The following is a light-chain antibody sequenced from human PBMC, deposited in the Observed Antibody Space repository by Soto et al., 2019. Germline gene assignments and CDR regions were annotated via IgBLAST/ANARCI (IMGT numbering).Light chain of an antibody. J-gene: IGLJ1*01. V-gene: IGLV2-11*01. CDR1: SSDVGGYNY. CDR2: DVS. CDR3: CSYAASYTWV. Sequence: QSALTQPRSVSGSPGQSVTISCTGTSSDVGGYNYVSWYRQHPGKAPKLMIYDVSKRPSGVPDRFSGSKSGNTASLTISGLQAEDEADYYCCSYAASYTWVFVTGTKVTVL.